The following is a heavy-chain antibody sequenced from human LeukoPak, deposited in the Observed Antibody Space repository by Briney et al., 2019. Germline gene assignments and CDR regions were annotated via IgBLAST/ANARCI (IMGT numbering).Heavy chain of an antibody. Sequence: GGSLRLSCATSGFTFSSYAMHWVRQAPGKGLEWVAVISYDGSNKYYADSVKGRFTISRDNSKNTLYLQMNGLRAEDTAVYYCARLGAVDYWGQGTLVTVSS. D-gene: IGHD6-19*01. J-gene: IGHJ4*02. CDR3: ARLGAVDY. CDR2: ISYDGSNK. V-gene: IGHV3-30-3*01. CDR1: GFTFSSYA.